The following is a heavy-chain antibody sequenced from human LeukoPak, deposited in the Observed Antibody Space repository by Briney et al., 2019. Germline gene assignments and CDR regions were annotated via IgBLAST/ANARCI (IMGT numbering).Heavy chain of an antibody. CDR1: GGTFSSYA. J-gene: IGHJ3*02. CDR2: IIPIIGTA. Sequence: SVKVSCKASGGTFSSYAISWVRQAPGQGLEWMGGIIPIIGTANYAQKFQGRVTITADESTSTAYMELSSLRSEDTAVYYCASVTTVTTKGHGAFDIWGQGTMVTVSS. V-gene: IGHV1-69*01. CDR3: ASVTTVTTKGHGAFDI. D-gene: IGHD4-17*01.